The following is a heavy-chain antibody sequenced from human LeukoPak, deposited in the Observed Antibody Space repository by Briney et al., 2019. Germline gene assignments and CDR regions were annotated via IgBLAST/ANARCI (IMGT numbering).Heavy chain of an antibody. CDR1: GFTFSDYY. V-gene: IGHV3-7*01. CDR3: VSRLYQLLLSGADADY. Sequence: GGSLRLSCAASGFTFSDYYMSWVRQAPGKGLEWVANLKPDASGKHYVDSVKGRFTISRDNAKNSLYLQMNSLRAEDTAVYYCVSRLYQLLLSGADADYWGQGTLVTVSS. CDR2: LKPDASGK. J-gene: IGHJ4*02. D-gene: IGHD2-2*01.